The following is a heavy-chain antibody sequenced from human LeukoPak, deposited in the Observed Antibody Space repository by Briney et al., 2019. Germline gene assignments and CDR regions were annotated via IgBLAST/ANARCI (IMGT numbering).Heavy chain of an antibody. CDR3: AKSRWDTAMASLDY. Sequence: GGSLRLSYAASGFTFSSYAMSWVRQAPGKGLEWVSAISGSGGSTYYADSVKGRFTISRDNSKNTLYLQMNSLRAEDTAVYYCAKSRWDTAMASLDYWGQGTLVTVSS. CDR2: ISGSGGST. V-gene: IGHV3-23*01. J-gene: IGHJ4*02. D-gene: IGHD5-18*01. CDR1: GFTFSSYA.